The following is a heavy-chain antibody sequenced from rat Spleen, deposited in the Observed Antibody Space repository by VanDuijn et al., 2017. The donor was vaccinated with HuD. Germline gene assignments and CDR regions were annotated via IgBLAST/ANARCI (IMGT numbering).Heavy chain of an antibody. CDR1: GFTFNNYW. CDR2: ITNIAGRT. V-gene: IGHV5-31*01. D-gene: IGHD1-3*01. J-gene: IGHJ2*01. Sequence: EVQLVESGGGLVQPGRSLKLSCVASGFTFNNYWMTWIRQSPGKGLEWVASITNIAGRTHYPDSVKGRFTISRDIAKSTLFLQMNSLKSEDTATYYCTSGGFYRYWVQGVMVTVSS. CDR3: TSGGFYRY.